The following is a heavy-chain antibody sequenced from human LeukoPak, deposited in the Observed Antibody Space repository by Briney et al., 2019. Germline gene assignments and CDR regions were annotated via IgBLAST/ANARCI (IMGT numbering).Heavy chain of an antibody. Sequence: SETLSLTCTVSGGSISSYYWSWIRWPPGKGLEWIGEINHSGSTNYNPSLKSRVTISVDTSKNQFSLKLSSVTAADTAVYYCARVWTSIVYNWFDPWGQGTLVTVSS. D-gene: IGHD6-6*01. CDR1: GGSISSYY. V-gene: IGHV4-34*01. CDR3: ARVWTSIVYNWFDP. J-gene: IGHJ5*02. CDR2: INHSGST.